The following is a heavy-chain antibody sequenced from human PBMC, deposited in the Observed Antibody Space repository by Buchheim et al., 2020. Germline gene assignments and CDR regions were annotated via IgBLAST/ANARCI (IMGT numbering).Heavy chain of an antibody. Sequence: QVQLVESGGGVVQPGRSLRLSCAASGFTFSSYAMHWVRQAPGKGLEWVAVTAYDGTNKYYVDSVKGRFTTSRDNSKNPLYLQMNSLRAEDTAVYYCARDLYRGGATTRDYFDYWGQGTL. CDR2: TAYDGTNK. CDR3: ARDLYRGGATTRDYFDY. D-gene: IGHD1-26*01. V-gene: IGHV3-30*04. CDR1: GFTFSSYA. J-gene: IGHJ4*02.